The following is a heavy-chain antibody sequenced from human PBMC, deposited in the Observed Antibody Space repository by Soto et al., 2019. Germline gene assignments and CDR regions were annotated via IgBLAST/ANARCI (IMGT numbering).Heavy chain of an antibody. CDR2: IIPIFGTA. Sequence: SVKVSCKASGGTFSSYAISWVRQAPGQGLDWMGGIIPIFGTANYAQQFQGRVTITADESTSTAYMELSSLRSEDTAVYYCARFGIAVSTSWFDPWGQGTLVTVSS. V-gene: IGHV1-69*13. CDR3: ARFGIAVSTSWFDP. D-gene: IGHD6-19*01. J-gene: IGHJ5*02. CDR1: GGTFSSYA.